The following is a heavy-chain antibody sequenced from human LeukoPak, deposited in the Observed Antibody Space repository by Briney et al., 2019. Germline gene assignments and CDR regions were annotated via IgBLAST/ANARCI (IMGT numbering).Heavy chain of an antibody. V-gene: IGHV3-7*01. J-gene: IGHJ4*02. Sequence: GGSLRLSCAASGFTFSNFWMSWVRQAPGKGLEWVANIKQDGSEKYYVDSVKGRFTISRDNAKNSLYLQMNSLRAEDTAVYYCAREAGYCSSTSCYASFDYWGQGTLVTVSS. D-gene: IGHD2-2*01. CDR1: GFTFSNFW. CDR3: AREAGYCSSTSCYASFDY. CDR2: IKQDGSEK.